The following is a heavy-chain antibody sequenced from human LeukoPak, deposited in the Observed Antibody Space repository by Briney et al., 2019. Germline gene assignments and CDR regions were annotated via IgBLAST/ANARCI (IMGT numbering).Heavy chain of an antibody. CDR1: GGSISSSNYY. J-gene: IGHJ5*02. CDR2: IYYSGST. Sequence: PSGTLSLTCTVSGGSISSSNYYWGWIRQPPGKGLEWIGSIYYSGSTYYNPSLKSRVTISVDTSKNQFSLKLSSVTAADTAVYYCARPTNPYYDILTGSTSSYWFDPWGQGTLVTVSS. CDR3: ARPTNPYYDILTGSTSSYWFDP. V-gene: IGHV4-39*01. D-gene: IGHD3-9*01.